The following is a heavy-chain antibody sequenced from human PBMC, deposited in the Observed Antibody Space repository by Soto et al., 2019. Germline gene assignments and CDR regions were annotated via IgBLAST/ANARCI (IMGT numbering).Heavy chain of an antibody. Sequence: PGGSLRLSCAASGVTFKTSEVHWVRQAPGKGLEWISTLTGSSSNTYYADSVKGRFAISRDNSRNTLYLQMHSLTAEDTAVYYCANGRATYGLLTHDYWGQGTLVTVSS. CDR3: ANGRATYGLLTHDY. D-gene: IGHD3-9*01. CDR2: LTGSSSNT. CDR1: GVTFKTSE. V-gene: IGHV3-23*01. J-gene: IGHJ4*02.